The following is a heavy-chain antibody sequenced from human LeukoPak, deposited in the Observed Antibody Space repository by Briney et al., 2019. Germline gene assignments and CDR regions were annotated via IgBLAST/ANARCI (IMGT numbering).Heavy chain of an antibody. V-gene: IGHV4-59*01. Sequence: SETLSLTCTVSGGSISSYYWSWIRQPPGKGLGWIGYIYYSGSTNYNPSLKSRVTISVDTSKNQFSLKLSSVTAADTAVYYCARVPYDSSGYYPHYYYYGMDVWGQGTTVTVSS. CDR3: ARVPYDSSGYYPHYYYYGMDV. D-gene: IGHD3-22*01. CDR1: GGSISSYY. J-gene: IGHJ6*02. CDR2: IYYSGST.